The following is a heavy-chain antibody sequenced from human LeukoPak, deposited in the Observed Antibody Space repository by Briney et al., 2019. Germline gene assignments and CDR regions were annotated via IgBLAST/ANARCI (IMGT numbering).Heavy chain of an antibody. D-gene: IGHD1-26*01. V-gene: IGHV4-59*01. CDR2: IYYRGST. CDR3: ARVTSSGSYWIVYYGMDV. CDR1: GGSISSYY. Sequence: SETLSLTCTVSGGSISSYYWSWIRQPPGKGLEWIGDIYYRGSTNYNPSLKSRVTISVDTSKNQFSLKLSSVTAADTAVYYCARVTSSGSYWIVYYGMDVWGQGTTVTVSS. J-gene: IGHJ6*02.